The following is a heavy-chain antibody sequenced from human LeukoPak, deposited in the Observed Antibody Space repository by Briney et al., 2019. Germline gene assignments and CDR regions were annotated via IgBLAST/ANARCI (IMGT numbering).Heavy chain of an antibody. V-gene: IGHV1-24*01. CDR2: FDPEDGET. D-gene: IGHD3-3*01. CDR1: GYTLTELS. Sequence: ASVKVSCKVSGYTLTELSMHWVRQAPGKGLEWMGGFDPEDGETIYAQKFQGRVTMTEDTSTDTAYMELSSLRSEDTAVYYCARGRFGVVIIHKDYFDYWGQGTLVTVSS. CDR3: ARGRFGVVIIHKDYFDY. J-gene: IGHJ4*02.